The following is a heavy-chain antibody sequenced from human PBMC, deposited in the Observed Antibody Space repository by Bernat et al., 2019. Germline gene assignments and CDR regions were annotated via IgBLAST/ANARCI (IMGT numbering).Heavy chain of an antibody. Sequence: QITLKESGPMLVKPTQTLTLTCTFSGFSLSTSRVGVGWIRHPPGKALEWLAIVYWDDDNRYSPSLKNRLTVTKDNSKNQVVLTMTNMDPVDTATYYCAHILSTAGQFDYWGQGTLVTVSS. CDR1: GFSLSTSRVG. CDR2: VYWDDDN. J-gene: IGHJ4*02. CDR3: AHILSTAGQFDY. D-gene: IGHD6-13*01. V-gene: IGHV2-5*02.